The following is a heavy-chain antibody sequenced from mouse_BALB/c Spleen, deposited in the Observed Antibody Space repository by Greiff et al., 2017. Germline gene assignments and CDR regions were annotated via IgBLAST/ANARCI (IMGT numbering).Heavy chain of an antibody. V-gene: IGHV5-17*02. D-gene: IGHD1-2*01. J-gene: IGHJ4*01. CDR3: ARDLRLYYYAMDY. CDR2: ISSGSSTI. Sequence: EVKVEESGGGLVQPGGSRKLSCAASGFTFSSFGMHWVRQAPEKGLEWVAYISSGSSTIYYADTVKGRFTISRDNPKNTLFLQMTSLRSEDTAMYYCARDLRLYYYAMDYWGQGTSVTVSS. CDR1: GFTFSSFG.